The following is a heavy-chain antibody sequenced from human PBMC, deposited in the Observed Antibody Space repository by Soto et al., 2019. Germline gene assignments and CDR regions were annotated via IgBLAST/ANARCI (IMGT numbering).Heavy chain of an antibody. Sequence: EVQLLEFGGGLVQPVGSLRLSCAVSGFSFSNYAMSWVRQAPGKGLEWVSVISGGGFTTFYVDSVKCRFTISRDTCKNTLHLRMSSLTVEDTAIYYCAKEAEEPWLIDPIDSWGQGTMVTVSS. J-gene: IGHJ4*02. D-gene: IGHD6-19*01. CDR2: ISGGGFTT. CDR1: GFSFSNYA. V-gene: IGHV3-23*01. CDR3: AKEAEEPWLIDPIDS.